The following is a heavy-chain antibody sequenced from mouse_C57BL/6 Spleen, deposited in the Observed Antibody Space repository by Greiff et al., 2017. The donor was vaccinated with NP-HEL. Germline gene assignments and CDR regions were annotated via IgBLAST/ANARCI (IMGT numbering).Heavy chain of an antibody. Sequence: QVQLQQSGAELVRPGASVTLSCKASGYTFTDYEMHWVKQTPVHGLEWIGAIDPETGGTAYNQKFKGKAILTADKSSSTAYMELRSLTSEASAVYYCTREGYYDFDYWGQGTTLTVSS. CDR1: GYTFTDYE. D-gene: IGHD2-3*01. J-gene: IGHJ2*01. V-gene: IGHV1-15*01. CDR2: IDPETGGT. CDR3: TREGYYDFDY.